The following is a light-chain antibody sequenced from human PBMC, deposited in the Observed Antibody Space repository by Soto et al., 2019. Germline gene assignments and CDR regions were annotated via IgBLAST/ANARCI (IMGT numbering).Light chain of an antibody. CDR3: AAWDDTLDAQV. V-gene: IGLV1-47*01. CDR1: RSNNGRNF. CDR2: RNN. Sequence: QSVLTQSPSASGTPGQRVTISCSGSRSNNGRNFVYWYQHVPGTAPRLLIQRNNERPSGVPDRFSGSKSGTSVSLAISGLRSDDEATYYCAAWDDTLDAQVFGGGTKVTVL. J-gene: IGLJ3*02.